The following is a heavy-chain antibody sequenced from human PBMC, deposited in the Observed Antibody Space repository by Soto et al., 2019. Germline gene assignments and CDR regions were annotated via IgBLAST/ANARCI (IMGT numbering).Heavy chain of an antibody. CDR3: AGYSSFRAYNWFDP. D-gene: IGHD2-21*01. J-gene: IGHJ5*02. V-gene: IGHV3-48*02. CDR2: VSPSGTTI. CDR1: GFSFSRTA. Sequence: PGGSLRLSCEASGFSFSRTAMSWVRQAPGKGLEWISYVSPSGTTIYHADSVEGRFTISRDNVKNALSLQMNSLREEDTAVYFCAGYSSFRAYNWFDPWGQGTLVTVSS.